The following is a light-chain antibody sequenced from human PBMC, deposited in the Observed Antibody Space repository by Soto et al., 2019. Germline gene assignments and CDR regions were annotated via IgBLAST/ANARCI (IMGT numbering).Light chain of an antibody. Sequence: DIQMTQSPSSLSASVGDRVTITCRASQSISSYLNWYQQKPGKAPKLLIYAASSLQSGVPSRFSGSGSGTDFTLTISSLQPEEFATYYCQHSDSTPYTFGQGTTLEIK. CDR3: QHSDSTPYT. J-gene: IGKJ2*01. CDR1: QSISSY. CDR2: AAS. V-gene: IGKV1-39*01.